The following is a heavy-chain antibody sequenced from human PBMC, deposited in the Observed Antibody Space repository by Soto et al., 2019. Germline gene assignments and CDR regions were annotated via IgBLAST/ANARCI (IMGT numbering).Heavy chain of an antibody. V-gene: IGHV4-34*01. J-gene: IGHJ4*02. CDR2: INHSGST. CDR3: ARDKITGLFDY. Sequence: QVQLQQWGAGLLKPSETLSLTCAVYGGSFSGYYWTWIRQPPGTGLEWIGEINHSGSTNYNPSLKSRVTISVETANIQFSVKLTSLTAADTAVYYCARDKITGLFDYWGQGTLVTVSS. D-gene: IGHD2-8*02. CDR1: GGSFSGYY.